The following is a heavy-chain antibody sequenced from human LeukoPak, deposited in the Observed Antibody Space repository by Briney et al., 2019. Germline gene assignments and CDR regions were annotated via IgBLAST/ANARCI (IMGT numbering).Heavy chain of an antibody. CDR1: GFTFSSYA. V-gene: IGHV3-23*01. CDR2: ISGSGGST. D-gene: IGHD3-22*01. Sequence: GGSLRLSCAASGFTFSSYAMSWVSQAPGKGLEWVSAISGSGGSTYYADSVKGRFTISRDNSKNTLYLQMNSLRAEDTAVYYCAKDRPMIVVVMAFDYWGQGTLVTVSS. J-gene: IGHJ4*02. CDR3: AKDRPMIVVVMAFDY.